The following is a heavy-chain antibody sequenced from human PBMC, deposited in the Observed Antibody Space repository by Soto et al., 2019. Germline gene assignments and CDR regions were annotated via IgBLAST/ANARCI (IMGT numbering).Heavy chain of an antibody. J-gene: IGHJ4*02. Sequence: SETLSLTCTVSGGSISSSSYYWGWIRQPPGKGLEWIGSIYYSGSTYYNPSLKSRVTISVDTSKNQFSLKLSSVTAADTAVYYCARGPITYFDTGGQGTLVTVSS. V-gene: IGHV4-39*01. CDR3: ARGPITYFDT. CDR2: IYYSGST. CDR1: GGSISSSSYY. D-gene: IGHD5-12*01.